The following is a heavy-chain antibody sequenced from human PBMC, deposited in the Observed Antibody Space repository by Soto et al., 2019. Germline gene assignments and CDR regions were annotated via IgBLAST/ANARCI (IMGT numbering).Heavy chain of an antibody. J-gene: IGHJ5*02. V-gene: IGHV4-39*01. CDR3: ASQYKSGWYVGPLDR. CDR1: GDSISTSSYY. D-gene: IGHD6-13*01. Sequence: TSETLSLTCSVSGDSISTSSYYWGWIRQPPGKGLEWIGNIYYSGSTYYNPSLKSRVTISVDTSKNQFSLKLSSVTAADTAVYYCASQYKSGWYVGPLDRWGRGTLVTVSS. CDR2: IYYSGST.